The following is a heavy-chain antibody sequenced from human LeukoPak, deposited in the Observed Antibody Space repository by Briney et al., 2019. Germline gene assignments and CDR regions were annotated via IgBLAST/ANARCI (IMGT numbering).Heavy chain of an antibody. D-gene: IGHD3-16*02. V-gene: IGHV1-18*01. Sequence: ASVKVSCKASGYTFTSYGISWVRQAPGQGLEWMGWISAYNGNTNYAQKLQGRVTMTTDTSTSTAYMELRSLRSDDTAVYYCARDGDDYVWGSYRYYYYYYGMDVWGQGTTVTVSS. CDR3: ARDGDDYVWGSYRYYYYYYGMDV. CDR2: ISAYNGNT. CDR1: GYTFTSYG. J-gene: IGHJ6*02.